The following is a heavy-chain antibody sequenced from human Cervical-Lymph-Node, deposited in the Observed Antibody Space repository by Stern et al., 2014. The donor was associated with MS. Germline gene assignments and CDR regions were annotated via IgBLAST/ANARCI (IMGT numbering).Heavy chain of an antibody. D-gene: IGHD2-21*02. J-gene: IGHJ5*02. CDR3: ARDSGHIAVLTPPNWFDP. V-gene: IGHV1-3*01. Sequence: QVQLVQSGAEVKKPGASVKVSCKASGYTFTSYPIHWVRQAPGQRLEWMGWINGDNGNTQYSQKFQGRFTITSDRSASTAYMEVSSLTSEDTAVYYCARDSGHIAVLTPPNWFDPWGPGTLVIVSS. CDR2: INGDNGNT. CDR1: GYTFTSYP.